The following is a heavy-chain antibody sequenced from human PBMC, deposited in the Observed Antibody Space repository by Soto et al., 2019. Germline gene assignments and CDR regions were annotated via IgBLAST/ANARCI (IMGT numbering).Heavy chain of an antibody. Sequence: QVQLVESGGGVVQPGRSLRLSCVASGFTFRSYAVFWVRQAPGKGLEWVAFISYDENNKYYADSVKGRFTISRANSKNTLYLQMSSLRPEDTAVYFCARGGEQWLTPSYYGIDVWGQGTTVTVSS. CDR2: ISYDENNK. J-gene: IGHJ6*02. V-gene: IGHV3-30-3*01. D-gene: IGHD6-19*01. CDR1: GFTFRSYA. CDR3: ARGGEQWLTPSYYGIDV.